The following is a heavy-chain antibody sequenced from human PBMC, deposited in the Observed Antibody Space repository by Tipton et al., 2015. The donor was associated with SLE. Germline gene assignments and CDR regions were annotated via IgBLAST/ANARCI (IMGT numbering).Heavy chain of an antibody. Sequence: LRLSCTVSGGSISSSSYYWGWIRQPPGKGLEWIGSIYYSGSTYYNPTHKSRVTISVDTSKNQFSLQLRSVTAADTAGYYCARVRGLYCSSSYGGCWGQGTLVTVSS. CDR3: ARVRGLYCSSSYGGC. CDR1: GGSISSSSYY. D-gene: IGHD6-6*01. J-gene: IGHJ4*02. CDR2: IYYSGST. V-gene: IGHV4-39*07.